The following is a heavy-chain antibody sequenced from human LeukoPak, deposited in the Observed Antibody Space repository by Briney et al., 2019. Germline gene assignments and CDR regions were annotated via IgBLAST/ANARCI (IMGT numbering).Heavy chain of an antibody. CDR1: GFTFSSYS. Sequence: PGGSLRLSCAASGFTFSSYSMNWVRQAPGKGLEWVSSISSSSSYIYYADSVKGRFTISRDNANNSLYLQMNSLRAEDTALYYCASGGLYGDYFGYWGQGTLVTVSS. D-gene: IGHD4-17*01. V-gene: IGHV3-21*04. CDR2: ISSSSSYI. CDR3: ASGGLYGDYFGY. J-gene: IGHJ4*02.